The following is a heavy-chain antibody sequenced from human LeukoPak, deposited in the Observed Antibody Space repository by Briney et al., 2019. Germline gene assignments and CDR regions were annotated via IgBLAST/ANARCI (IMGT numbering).Heavy chain of an antibody. Sequence: SQTLSLTCTVSGGSISSGGYYWSWIRQHPGKGLEWIGYIYYSGSTYYNPSLKSRVTISVDTSKNQFSLKLSSVTAADTAVYYCARGTYSGYDQVSDYWGQGTLVTVSS. J-gene: IGHJ4*02. CDR1: GGSISSGGYY. V-gene: IGHV4-31*03. D-gene: IGHD5-12*01. CDR2: IYYSGST. CDR3: ARGTYSGYDQVSDY.